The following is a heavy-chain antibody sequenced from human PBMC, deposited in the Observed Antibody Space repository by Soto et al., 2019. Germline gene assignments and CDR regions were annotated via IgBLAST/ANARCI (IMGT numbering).Heavy chain of an antibody. J-gene: IGHJ5*02. CDR3: ARDIFRGANDL. CDR1: GGSISSGTYY. Sequence: QVQLQESGPGLVEPSQTLSLTCTVSGGSISSGTYYWSWIRQHPGKGLEWIGYIYHNGSSYYNPSLESRVSISVDTSKNPFSLYLNSVTAAGTAVYYCARDIFRGANDLWGQGTLVTVSS. CDR2: IYHNGSS. D-gene: IGHD2-15*01. V-gene: IGHV4-31*03.